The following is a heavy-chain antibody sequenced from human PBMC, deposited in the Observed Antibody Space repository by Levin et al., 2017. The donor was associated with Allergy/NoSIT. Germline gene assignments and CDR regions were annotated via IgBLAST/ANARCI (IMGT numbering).Heavy chain of an antibody. V-gene: IGHV3-33*01. D-gene: IGHD3-10*01. CDR3: ARGGSLRIGAFDI. J-gene: IGHJ3*02. Sequence: SCAASGFTFSSYGMHWVRQAPGKGLEWVAVIWYDGSNKYYADSVKGRFTISRDNSKNTLYLQMNSLRAEDTAVYYCARGGSLRIGAFDIWGQGTMVTVSS. CDR2: IWYDGSNK. CDR1: GFTFSSYG.